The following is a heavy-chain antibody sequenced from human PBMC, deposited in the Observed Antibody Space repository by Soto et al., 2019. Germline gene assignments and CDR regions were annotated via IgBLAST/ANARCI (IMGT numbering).Heavy chain of an antibody. V-gene: IGHV3-21*01. CDR1: VFTFITYS. CDR2: ISSGSRDI. D-gene: IGHD5-12*01. CDR3: ARVGYPPFDY. J-gene: IGHJ4*02. Sequence: PGWSLRLSCASSVFTFITYSMNWARQAPGKGLEWVSSISSGSRDIYYADSVKGRFAISRDNAKNSLYLQMNSLRVEDTAVYYCARVGYPPFDYWGQGTLVTVSS.